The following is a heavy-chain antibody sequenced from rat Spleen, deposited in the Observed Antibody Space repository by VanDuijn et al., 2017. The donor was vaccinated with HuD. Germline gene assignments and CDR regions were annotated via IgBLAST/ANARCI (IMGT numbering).Heavy chain of an antibody. D-gene: IGHD1-9*01. CDR2: VSSVGNT. V-gene: IGHV2S12*01. Sequence: QVQLKESGPGLVQPSQTLSLTCTVSGFSLTSDGVSWVRQPPGKGLDWIAAVSSVGNTYYDSTPKSRRSISRDTSKSQVFLKIYSLQTEDTAIYFCTREGHTMDRATYWFAYWGQGTLVTVSS. CDR3: TREGHTMDRATYWFAY. J-gene: IGHJ3*01. CDR1: GFSLTSDG.